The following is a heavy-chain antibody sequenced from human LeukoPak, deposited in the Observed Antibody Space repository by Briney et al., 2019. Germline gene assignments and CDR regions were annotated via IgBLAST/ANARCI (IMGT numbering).Heavy chain of an antibody. CDR3: ARGNGGNSGY. CDR1: GGSISSYY. Sequence: PSETLSLTCTVSGGSISSYYWSWIRQPPGKGLEWIGYIYYSGSTNYNPSLKSRVTISVDTSKNQFSLKLSSVTAADTAVYYCARGNGGNSGYWGQGTLVTVS. V-gene: IGHV4-59*01. CDR2: IYYSGST. D-gene: IGHD4-23*01. J-gene: IGHJ4*02.